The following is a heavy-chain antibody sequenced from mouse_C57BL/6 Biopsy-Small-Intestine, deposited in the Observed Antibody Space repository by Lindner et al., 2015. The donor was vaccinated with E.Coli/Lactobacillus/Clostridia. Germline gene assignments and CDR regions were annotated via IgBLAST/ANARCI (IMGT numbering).Heavy chain of an antibody. V-gene: IGHV1-66*01. J-gene: IGHJ4*01. CDR1: GYSFPGYY. CDR2: INPTGGGT. D-gene: IGHD2-3*01. Sequence: SVKVSCKASGYSFPGYYIHWVRQAPGQGLEWMGWINPTGGGTKYAQKFQGRVTMTGDTSISTAYMELSGLRSDDTAMYYCARAMYNSDGYFYVLDYWGQGTLVTVSS. CDR3: ARAMYNSDGYFYVLDY.